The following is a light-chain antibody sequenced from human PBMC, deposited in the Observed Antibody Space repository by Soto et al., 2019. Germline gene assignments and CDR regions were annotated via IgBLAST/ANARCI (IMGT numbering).Light chain of an antibody. J-gene: IGKJ5*01. V-gene: IGKV3-20*01. CDR2: GAS. CDR3: QQYGSSPRIT. CDR1: QSVSGTY. Sequence: EIVLTQSPGTLSLSPGERATLSCRASQSVSGTYLAWYQQKPGQAPRLLIYGASSRATGIPDRFSGSGSGTEFTLTISRLESEDFAVYYCQQYGSSPRITFGQGTRLEIK.